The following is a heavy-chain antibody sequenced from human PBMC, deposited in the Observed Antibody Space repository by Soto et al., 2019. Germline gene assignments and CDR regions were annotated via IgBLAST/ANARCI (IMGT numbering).Heavy chain of an antibody. J-gene: IGHJ4*02. Sequence: EVQLVESGGGLIQPGGSLRLSCAASGFTVSTNYMSWVRQAPGKGLEWVSVIYSGGSTYYAESVEGRFTISRDNSKNTLYLQLSSLRAEDTAIYYCARRSNTWNIDYWGQGTLVTVSS. CDR2: IYSGGST. D-gene: IGHD1-1*01. CDR1: GFTVSTNY. V-gene: IGHV3-53*01. CDR3: ARRSNTWNIDY.